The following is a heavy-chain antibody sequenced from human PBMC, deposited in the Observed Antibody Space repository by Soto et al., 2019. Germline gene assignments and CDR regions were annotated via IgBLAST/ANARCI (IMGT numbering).Heavy chain of an antibody. V-gene: IGHV3-30*18. J-gene: IGHJ6*01. CDR3: TKRRNVLRFLEWSSGMEV. Sequence: GGSLRLSCAASGFTFSNYGMHWVRQAPGKGLEWVAFISDDGSNKYYADSMKGRFTMSRDNSKSTLYLQMNSLRVEDTAVYYCTKRRNVLRFLEWSSGMEVWGQGTTVTVST. D-gene: IGHD3-3*01. CDR2: ISDDGSNK. CDR1: GFTFSNYG.